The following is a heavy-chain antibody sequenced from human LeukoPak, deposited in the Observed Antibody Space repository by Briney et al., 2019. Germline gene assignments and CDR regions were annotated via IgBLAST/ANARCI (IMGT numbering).Heavy chain of an antibody. J-gene: IGHJ3*02. Sequence: ASVKVSCKASGYTFTDNHMFWIRQAPGQGPECMGWINPNSGVTNYARKFQGRITMTRDTSISTAYMDLSRLTSDDTAIYFCARELGRNAFDIWGQGTVVTVSP. CDR2: INPNSGVT. CDR3: ARELGRNAFDI. D-gene: IGHD7-27*01. CDR1: GYTFTDNH. V-gene: IGHV1-2*02.